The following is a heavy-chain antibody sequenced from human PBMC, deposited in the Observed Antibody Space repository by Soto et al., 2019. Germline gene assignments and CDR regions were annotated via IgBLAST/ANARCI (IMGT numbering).Heavy chain of an antibody. CDR3: ARDRSRKWELLRGYYYYYGMDV. V-gene: IGHV1-18*01. CDR1: GYTFTSYG. D-gene: IGHD1-26*01. J-gene: IGHJ6*02. Sequence: QVQLVQSGAEVKKPGASVKVSCKASGYTFTSYGISWVRQAPGQGLEWMGWISAYNGNTNYAQKLQGRATMTTDTSTSTAYMELRSLRSDDTAVYYCARDRSRKWELLRGYYYYYGMDVWGQGTTVTVSS. CDR2: ISAYNGNT.